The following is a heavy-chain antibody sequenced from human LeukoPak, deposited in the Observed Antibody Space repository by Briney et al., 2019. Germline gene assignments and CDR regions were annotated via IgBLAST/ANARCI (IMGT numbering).Heavy chain of an antibody. V-gene: IGHV1-24*01. CDR1: GYTLTELS. D-gene: IGHD3-10*01. J-gene: IGHJ5*02. CDR2: FDPEDGET. Sequence: GASVKVSCKVSGYTLTELSMHWVRQAPGKGLEWMGGFDPEDGETIYAQKFQGRVTMTEDTSTDTAYMELSSLRSEDTAVYYCATFRPSITMVRGVGTAWDQGTLVTVSS. CDR3: ATFRPSITMVRGVGTA.